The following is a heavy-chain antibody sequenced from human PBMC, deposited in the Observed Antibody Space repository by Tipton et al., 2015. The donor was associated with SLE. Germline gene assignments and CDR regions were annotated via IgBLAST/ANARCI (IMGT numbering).Heavy chain of an antibody. D-gene: IGHD6-19*01. CDR2: IYTSGST. Sequence: TLSLTCAVYGGSFSAYYWSWIRQPPGKGLEWIGYIYTSGSTNYNPSLKSRVTISVDTSKNQFSLKLSSVTAADTAVYYCARHEGSGSYFDYWGQGTLVTVSS. CDR1: GGSFSAYY. V-gene: IGHV4-4*09. CDR3: ARHEGSGSYFDY. J-gene: IGHJ4*02.